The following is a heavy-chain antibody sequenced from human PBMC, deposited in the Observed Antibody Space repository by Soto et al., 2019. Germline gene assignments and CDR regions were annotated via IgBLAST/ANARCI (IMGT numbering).Heavy chain of an antibody. CDR2: IRASGGAT. D-gene: IGHD1-26*01. V-gene: IGHV3-23*01. CDR1: GFTFSLYA. CDR3: AKVGVAGSYSYFDY. Sequence: EVQLLESGGGLVQPGGSLRLSCAASGFTFSLYAMNWVRQAPGKGLAWVSLIRASGGATYYADAVKGRFTISRDNSKNTLYLQLNSLRAEDTAVYYCAKVGVAGSYSYFDYWGQGTLVTVSS. J-gene: IGHJ4*02.